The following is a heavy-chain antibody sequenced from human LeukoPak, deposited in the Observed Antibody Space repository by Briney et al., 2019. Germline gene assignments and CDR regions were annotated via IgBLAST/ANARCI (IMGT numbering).Heavy chain of an antibody. CDR3: ARLGPYSSSSPPFDY. V-gene: IGHV4-30-2*01. CDR1: GGSISSGGYY. J-gene: IGHJ4*02. Sequence: SQTLSLTCTVSGGSISSGGYYWSWIRQPPGKGLEWIGYIYHSGSTYYNPSLKSRVTISVDRSKNQFSLKLSSVTAADTAVYYCARLGPYSSSSPPFDYWGQGTLVTVSS. CDR2: IYHSGST. D-gene: IGHD6-6*01.